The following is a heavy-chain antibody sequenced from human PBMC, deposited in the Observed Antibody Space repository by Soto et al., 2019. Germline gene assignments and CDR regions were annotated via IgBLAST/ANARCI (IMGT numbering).Heavy chain of an antibody. D-gene: IGHD1-26*01. V-gene: IGHV1-69*13. J-gene: IGHJ6*02. CDR3: ATYPRGRGYYYGMDV. Sequence: SVKVSCXASGGTFSSYAISWVRQAPGQGLEWMGGIIPIFGTANYAQKFQGRVTITADESTSTAYMELSSLRSEDTAVYYCATYPRGRGYYYGMDVWGQGTTVTVSS. CDR2: IIPIFGTA. CDR1: GGTFSSYA.